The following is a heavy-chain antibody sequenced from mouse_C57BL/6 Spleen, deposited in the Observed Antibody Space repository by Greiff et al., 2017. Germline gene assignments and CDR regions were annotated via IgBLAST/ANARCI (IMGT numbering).Heavy chain of an antibody. Sequence: VQLQQSGTVLARPGASVKMSCKTSGYTFTSYWMHWVKQRPGQGLEWIGAIYPGNSDTSYNQKFKGKAKLTAVTSASTAYMELSSLTNEDSAVYYCSRGLYYGNSWYFDVWGTGTTVTVSS. V-gene: IGHV1-5*01. CDR3: SRGLYYGNSWYFDV. J-gene: IGHJ1*03. CDR2: IYPGNSDT. D-gene: IGHD2-1*01. CDR1: GYTFTSYW.